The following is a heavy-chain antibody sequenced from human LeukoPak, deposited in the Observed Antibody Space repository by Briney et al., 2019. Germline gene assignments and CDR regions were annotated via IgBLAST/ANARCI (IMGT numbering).Heavy chain of an antibody. V-gene: IGHV3-23*01. CDR1: GFTLRTYA. Sequence: GGSLRLSCAASGFTLRTYAMTWVRQAPGRGLEWVSAITGGGGSEFYADSVKGRFTGSRDISTNTLYLQMSSLRVDDTAVYYCARELAISAAANDYWGQGTLVTVSS. CDR2: ITGGGGSE. D-gene: IGHD6-13*01. J-gene: IGHJ4*02. CDR3: ARELAISAAANDY.